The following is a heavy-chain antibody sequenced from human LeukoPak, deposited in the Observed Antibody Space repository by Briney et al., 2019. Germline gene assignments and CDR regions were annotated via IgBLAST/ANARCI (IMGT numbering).Heavy chain of an antibody. Sequence: PEGSLRLSCAASGFTFSSYSMNWVRQAPGKGLEWVSYISSSSSSIYYADSVKGRFTISRDNAKNSLYLQMNSLRDEDTAAYYCARRSSGYYYYFDYWGQGTLVTVSS. CDR2: ISSSSSSI. D-gene: IGHD3-22*01. J-gene: IGHJ4*02. CDR1: GFTFSSYS. CDR3: ARRSSGYYYYFDY. V-gene: IGHV3-48*02.